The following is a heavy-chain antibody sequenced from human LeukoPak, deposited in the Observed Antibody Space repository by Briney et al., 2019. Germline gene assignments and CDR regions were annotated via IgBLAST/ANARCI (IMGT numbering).Heavy chain of an antibody. D-gene: IGHD3-10*01. V-gene: IGHV3-7*03. CDR3: ARGMIRGVMDDY. CDR1: GGSISSSSHY. Sequence: PSETLSLTCTVSGGSISSSSHYWGWIRQPPGKGLEWVANINQAGSDKYYLDSVKGRFTISRDNAKNSLYLQMNSLRAEDTAVYYCARGMIRGVMDDYWGQGTLVTVSS. CDR2: INQAGSDK. J-gene: IGHJ4*02.